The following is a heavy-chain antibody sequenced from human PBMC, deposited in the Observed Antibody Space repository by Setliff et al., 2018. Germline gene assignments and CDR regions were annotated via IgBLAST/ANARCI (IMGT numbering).Heavy chain of an antibody. CDR1: GYIFTNYW. Sequence: GSLKISCKASGYIFTNYWIGWVRQMPGKGLEWMGVIYPGDSDTRYSPSFQGQVTISADKSINTTYLQWSSLKASDTAIYYCTRHEDRNKCTSSSCYRENDAFDVWGQGAMVTVPS. CDR2: IYPGDSDT. V-gene: IGHV5-51*01. D-gene: IGHD2-2*01. J-gene: IGHJ3*01. CDR3: TRHEDRNKCTSSSCYRENDAFDV.